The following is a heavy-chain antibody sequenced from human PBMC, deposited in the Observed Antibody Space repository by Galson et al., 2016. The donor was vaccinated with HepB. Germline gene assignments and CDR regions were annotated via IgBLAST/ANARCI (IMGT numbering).Heavy chain of an antibody. CDR1: GGSISSGGYC. D-gene: IGHD3-10*01. CDR3: ARGITRTRTYFDY. J-gene: IGHJ4*02. CDR2: IYHSGSF. V-gene: IGHV4-30-2*01. Sequence: TLSLTCVVSGGSISSGGYCWTWIRQAPGKGLEWIGYIYHSGSFSYNPSLKSRVTMSVDKSKNQFPLILNSVTAADAAVYYCARGITRTRTYFDYWGQGTLVAVSS.